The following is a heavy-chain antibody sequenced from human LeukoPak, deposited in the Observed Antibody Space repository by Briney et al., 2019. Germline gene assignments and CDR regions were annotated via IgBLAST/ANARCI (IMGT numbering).Heavy chain of an antibody. Sequence: ASVKVSCKASGYTFTRYAMHWVRQAPGQRLEWMGWINAGNGKTKYSQKFRGRVTITRDTSASTAYMELSSLKSEDTAVYYCARGYYDILTGYSRTWFDPWGQGTLVTVSS. V-gene: IGHV1-3*01. CDR1: GYTFTRYA. D-gene: IGHD3-9*01. CDR2: INAGNGKT. CDR3: ARGYYDILTGYSRTWFDP. J-gene: IGHJ5*02.